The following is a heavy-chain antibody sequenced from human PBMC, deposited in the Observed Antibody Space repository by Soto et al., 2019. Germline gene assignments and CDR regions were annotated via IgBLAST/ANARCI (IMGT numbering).Heavy chain of an antibody. D-gene: IGHD3-9*01. Sequence: ASVKVSCKASGFTFTSSAVQWVRQARGQRLEWIGWIVVGSGNTNYAQKFQERVTITRDMSTSTAYMELSSLRSEDTAVYYCAADLYYDILTGPSFDLWGRGTLVTVSS. J-gene: IGHJ2*01. CDR3: AADLYYDILTGPSFDL. V-gene: IGHV1-58*01. CDR1: GFTFTSSA. CDR2: IVVGSGNT.